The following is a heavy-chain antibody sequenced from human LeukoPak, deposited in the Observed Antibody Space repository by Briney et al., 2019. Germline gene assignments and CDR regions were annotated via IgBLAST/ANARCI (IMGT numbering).Heavy chain of an antibody. J-gene: IGHJ1*01. CDR2: IHYSGST. D-gene: IGHD2-8*01. V-gene: IGHV4-39*01. CDR1: GGSISSSSYY. Sequence: KTSETLSLTCTVSGGSISSSSYYWGWIRQPPGKGLEWIGSIHYSGSTYYNPSLKSRVTISVDTSKNQFSLKLSSVTAADTAVYYCARRNGGGAVGSAEYFQHWGQGTLVTVSS. CDR3: ARRNGGGAVGSAEYFQH.